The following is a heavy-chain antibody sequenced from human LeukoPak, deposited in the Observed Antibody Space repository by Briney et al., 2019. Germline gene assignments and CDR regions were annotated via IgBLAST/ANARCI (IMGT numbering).Heavy chain of an antibody. CDR1: GYTFTGQY. V-gene: IGHV1-2*02. CDR3: ARGYYGMDV. Sequence: ASVKVSCKASGYTFTGQYLYWARQTPGQGLEWMGWINPKTGDTDSAQNFQGRVTMTRDTSITTVYMELSSLTSDDTAVYYCARGYYGMDVWGQGTTVTVTS. J-gene: IGHJ6*02. CDR2: INPKTGDT.